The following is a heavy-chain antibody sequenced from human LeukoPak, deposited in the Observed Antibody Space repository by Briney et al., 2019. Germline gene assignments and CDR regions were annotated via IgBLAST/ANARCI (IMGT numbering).Heavy chain of an antibody. CDR2: INPNSGGT. CDR1: GYTFTGYY. J-gene: IGHJ4*02. V-gene: IGHV1-2*02. D-gene: IGHD5-18*01. CDR3: ARWDTAMAKGLDY. Sequence: ASVKVSCKASGYTFTGYYMHWVRQAPGQGLEWMGWINPNSGGTNYAQKFQGRVTVTRDTSISTAYMELSRLRSDDTAVYYCARWDTAMAKGLDYWGQGILVTVSS.